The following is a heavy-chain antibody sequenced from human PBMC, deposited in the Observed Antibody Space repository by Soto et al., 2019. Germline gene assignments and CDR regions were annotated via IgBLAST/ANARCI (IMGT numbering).Heavy chain of an antibody. D-gene: IGHD6-13*01. V-gene: IGHV2-70*01. CDR2: IDWDDDK. Sequence: SVPTLVNPTQTLTLTCTFSGFSLSTSGMCVSWIRQPPGKALEWLALIDWDDDKYYSTSLKTRLTISKDTSKNQVVLTMTNMDPVDTATYYCARSGPAGYSSSWYPGGYYYYGMDVWGQGTTVTVSS. J-gene: IGHJ6*02. CDR3: ARSGPAGYSSSWYPGGYYYYGMDV. CDR1: GFSLSTSGMC.